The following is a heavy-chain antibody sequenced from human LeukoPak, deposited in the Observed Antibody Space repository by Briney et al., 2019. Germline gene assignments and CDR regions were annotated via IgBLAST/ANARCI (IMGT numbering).Heavy chain of an antibody. J-gene: IGHJ6*03. Sequence: SETLSLTCTVSGGSISSYYWSWIRQPPGKGLEWIGYIYYSGSTNYNPSLKSRVTISVDTSKNQFSLKLSSVTAADTAVYYCARGSGSYYNEGSYYYYYYYMDVWGKGTTVTVSS. D-gene: IGHD3-10*01. CDR1: GGSISSYY. CDR3: ARGSGSYYNEGSYYYYYYYMDV. CDR2: IYYSGST. V-gene: IGHV4-59*01.